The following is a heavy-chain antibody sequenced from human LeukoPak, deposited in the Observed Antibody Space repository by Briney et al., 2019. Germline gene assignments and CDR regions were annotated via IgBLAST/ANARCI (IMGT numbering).Heavy chain of an antibody. J-gene: IGHJ4*02. Sequence: GGSLRLSCAASGFTFSTYAMHWFRQAPGKGLEWVAVIPYDGSNKYYADSVKGRFTISRENSKNRLYLQMNSLRAEDTAVYYCARAEGYGGELDSWGQGTLVTVSS. D-gene: IGHD4-23*01. CDR2: IPYDGSNK. CDR3: ARAEGYGGELDS. CDR1: GFTFSTYA. V-gene: IGHV3-30*04.